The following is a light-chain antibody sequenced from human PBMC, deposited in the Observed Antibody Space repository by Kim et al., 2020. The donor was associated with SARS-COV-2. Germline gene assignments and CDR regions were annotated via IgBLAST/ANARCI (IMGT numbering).Light chain of an antibody. CDR2: GAS. V-gene: IGKV3-20*01. Sequence: EVELTQSPGPLSLSPGERATLSCMASQTVRNNYLAWYQQKTGRAPRVLIYGASMRDTGIPDRFTGSGSGTDFTLTISRLEPEDCAVYYCQQYGNGPQYTVGQGTKVDIK. CDR3: QQYGNGPQYT. CDR1: QTVRNNY. J-gene: IGKJ2*01.